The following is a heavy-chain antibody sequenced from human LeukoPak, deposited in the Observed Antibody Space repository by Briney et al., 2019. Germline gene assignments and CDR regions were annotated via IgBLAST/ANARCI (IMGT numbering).Heavy chain of an antibody. Sequence: GGSLRLSCAASGFTFSNYWMTWVRQAPGKGLEWVANIKQDGGQKYYVDSVKGRFTNSRDNAKNSLYLQMDSLRAEDTAVYYCAKDATAVVGTVYMDVWGKGTTVTISS. D-gene: IGHD6-13*01. CDR1: GFTFSNYW. CDR2: IKQDGGQK. V-gene: IGHV3-7*01. CDR3: AKDATAVVGTVYMDV. J-gene: IGHJ6*03.